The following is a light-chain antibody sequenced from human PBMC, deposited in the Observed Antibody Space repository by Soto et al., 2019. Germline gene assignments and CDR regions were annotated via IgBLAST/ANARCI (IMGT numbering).Light chain of an antibody. J-gene: IGKJ2*01. Sequence: EIVMTQSPATLSVSPGERATLSCMASQSVNSNLAWYQQKPGQAPRLLIYGASTRAAGIPARFSGSGSGTEFSLNISSLQSEDFAVYYCQQYNNRPPDTFGQGTKLEIK. CDR2: GAS. CDR1: QSVNSN. CDR3: QQYNNRPPDT. V-gene: IGKV3-15*01.